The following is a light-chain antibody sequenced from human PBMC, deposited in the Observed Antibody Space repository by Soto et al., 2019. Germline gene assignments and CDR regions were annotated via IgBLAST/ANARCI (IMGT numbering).Light chain of an antibody. V-gene: IGLV1-47*01. CDR1: SSNVGDNL. J-gene: IGLJ3*02. CDR2: RNN. Sequence: QTVVTQPPSLSGTPGQRVTISCSGSSSNVGDNLVYWYQQVPGTASKLLIYRNNQRPSGVPDRFSGSKSGASASLAISGLRSEDEADYYCATWDDRLRRPVFGGGTKLTVL. CDR3: ATWDDRLRRPV.